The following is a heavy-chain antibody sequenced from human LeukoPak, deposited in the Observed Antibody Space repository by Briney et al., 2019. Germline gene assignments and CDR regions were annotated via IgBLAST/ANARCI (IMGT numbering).Heavy chain of an antibody. J-gene: IGHJ5*02. CDR2: INTKTGGT. Sequence: ASVKVSCTASGYSFTDYHMHWVRQAPGQGLEWMGWINTKTGGTNYAQTFQGRVTLTRDTSISTVYMEMSSLRSDDTAVYYCARDRPGYSSYFDPWGQGTLVTVSS. CDR1: GYSFTDYH. CDR3: ARDRPGYSSYFDP. D-gene: IGHD6-19*01. V-gene: IGHV1-2*02.